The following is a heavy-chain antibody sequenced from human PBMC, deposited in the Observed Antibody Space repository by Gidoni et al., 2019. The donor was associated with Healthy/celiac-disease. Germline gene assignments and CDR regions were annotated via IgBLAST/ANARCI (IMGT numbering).Heavy chain of an antibody. Sequence: EVQLLESGGGLVQPGGSLRLSCAASGFTFSSYAMSWVRQAPGKGLEWVSAISGSGGSTYYADSVKGRFTISRDNSKNTLYLQMNSLRAEDTAVYYCANGPEIDGTFDYWGQGTLVTVSS. CDR3: ANGPEIDGTFDY. D-gene: IGHD3-22*01. J-gene: IGHJ4*02. CDR2: ISGSGGST. CDR1: GFTFSSYA. V-gene: IGHV3-23*01.